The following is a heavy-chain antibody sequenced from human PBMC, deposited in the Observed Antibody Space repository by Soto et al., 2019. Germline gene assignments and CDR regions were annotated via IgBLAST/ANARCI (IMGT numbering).Heavy chain of an antibody. V-gene: IGHV4-39*01. CDR1: GGSISSSSYY. D-gene: IGHD2-8*02. Sequence: SETLSLTCTVSGGSISSSSYYWGWIRQPPGKGLEWIGSIYYSWSTYYNPSLKSRVTISVDTSKNQFSLKLSSVTAADTAVYYCARLKTGGVYYYMDVWGKGTTVTVSS. CDR2: IYYSWST. J-gene: IGHJ6*03. CDR3: ARLKTGGVYYYMDV.